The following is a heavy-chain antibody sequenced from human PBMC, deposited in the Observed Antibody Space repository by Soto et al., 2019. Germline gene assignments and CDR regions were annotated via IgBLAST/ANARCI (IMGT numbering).Heavy chain of an antibody. V-gene: IGHV4-30-4*01. CDR1: GGSISSGDYY. CDR2: IYYSGST. Sequence: SETLSLTCTVSGGSISSGDYYWSWIRQPPGKGLEWIGYIYYSGSTYYNPSLKSRVTISVDTSKNQFSLKLSSVTAADTAVYYCARASLYYGSGSTHDYWGQGTLVIVSS. CDR3: ARASLYYGSGSTHDY. J-gene: IGHJ4*02. D-gene: IGHD3-10*01.